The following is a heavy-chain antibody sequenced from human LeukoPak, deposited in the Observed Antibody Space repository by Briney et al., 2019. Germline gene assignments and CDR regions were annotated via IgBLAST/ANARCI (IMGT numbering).Heavy chain of an antibody. CDR2: IIPILGIA. CDR1: GYPFTGYY. Sequence: ASVKVSCKASGYPFTGYYVHWVRQAPGQGLEWMGRIIPILGIANYAQKFQGRVTITADKSTSTAYMELSSLRSEDTAVYYCARGNYYDSSGYYAALDIWGQGTMVTVSS. CDR3: ARGNYYDSSGYYAALDI. D-gene: IGHD3-22*01. J-gene: IGHJ3*02. V-gene: IGHV1-69*04.